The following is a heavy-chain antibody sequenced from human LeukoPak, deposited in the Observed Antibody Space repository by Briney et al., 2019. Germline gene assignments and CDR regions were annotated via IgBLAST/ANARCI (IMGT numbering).Heavy chain of an antibody. J-gene: IGHJ4*02. V-gene: IGHV4-61*01. Sequence: SETLSLTCTVSGYSISSGYYWGWIRQPPGKGLEWIGYIYYSGSTNYNPSLKSRVTISVDTSKNQFSLKLSSVTAADTAVYYCARSREGPPFDYWGQGTLATVSS. CDR1: GYSISSGYY. CDR2: IYYSGST. CDR3: ARSREGPPFDY.